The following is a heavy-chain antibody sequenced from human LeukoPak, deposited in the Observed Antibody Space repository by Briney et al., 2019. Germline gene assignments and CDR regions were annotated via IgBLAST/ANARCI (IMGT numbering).Heavy chain of an antibody. CDR2: MNPNSGNT. CDR1: GYTFTSYD. Sequence: ASVKVSCKASGYTFTSYDINWVRQATGQGLEWMGWMNPNSGNTGYAQKFQGRVTMTRDTSISTAYMELSRLRSDDTAVYYCARVEYSSSSAPSDYYYYMDVWGKGTTVTVSS. D-gene: IGHD6-6*01. J-gene: IGHJ6*03. CDR3: ARVEYSSSSAPSDYYYYMDV. V-gene: IGHV1-8*02.